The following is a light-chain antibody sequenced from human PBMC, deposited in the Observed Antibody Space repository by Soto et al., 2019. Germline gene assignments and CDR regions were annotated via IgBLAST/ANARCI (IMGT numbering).Light chain of an antibody. J-gene: IGKJ1*01. CDR1: QSVSSY. V-gene: IGKV3D-15*01. Sequence: EIVLTQSPATVSLSPGERATLSCRASQSVSSYLAWYQQKPGQAPRLLIYGASSRATGIPDRFSGSGSGTEFTLTISSLQPDDFATYYCQQYNSYSVGQGTKVDIK. CDR2: GAS. CDR3: QQYNSYS.